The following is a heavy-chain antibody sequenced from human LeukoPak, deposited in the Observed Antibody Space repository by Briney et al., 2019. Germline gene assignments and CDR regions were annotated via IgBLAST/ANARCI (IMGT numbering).Heavy chain of an antibody. CDR3: AIHSYSSSWYPGGMDV. D-gene: IGHD6-13*01. CDR2: ISGSGGST. CDR1: GFTFSSYA. Sequence: GGSLRLSCAASGFTFSSYAMSWVRQAPGKGLEWVSAISGSGGSTYYADSVKGRFTISRDNSKNTLYLQMNSLRAEDTAVYYCAIHSYSSSWYPGGMDVWGQGTTVTVSS. V-gene: IGHV3-23*01. J-gene: IGHJ6*02.